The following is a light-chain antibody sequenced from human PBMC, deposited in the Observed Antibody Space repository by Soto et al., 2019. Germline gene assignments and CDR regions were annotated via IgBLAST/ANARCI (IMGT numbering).Light chain of an antibody. CDR2: DAS. J-gene: IGKJ5*01. V-gene: IGKV3-11*01. CDR3: QQRSNWPPG. Sequence: EIVLPQSPATLSLSPGERATLSCRASQSVSSYLAWYQQKPGQAPRLLIYDASNRATGIPARFSGGGSGTDFTLTISSLEPEDFAVYYYQQRSNWPPGFCQGTRLEIK. CDR1: QSVSSY.